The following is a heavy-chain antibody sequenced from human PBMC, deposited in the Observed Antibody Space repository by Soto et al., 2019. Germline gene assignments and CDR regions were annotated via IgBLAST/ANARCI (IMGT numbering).Heavy chain of an antibody. CDR3: ARAVAAPAASDY. CDR1: GYTFTGYA. V-gene: IGHV1-3*01. CDR2: INAGNGNT. Sequence: ASVKVSCKASGYTFTGYAMHWVRQAPGQRLEWMGWINAGNGNTKYSQKFQGRVTITRDTSASTAYMELSSLRSEDTAVYYCARAVAAPAASDYWGQGTLVTLSS. D-gene: IGHD6-25*01. J-gene: IGHJ4*02.